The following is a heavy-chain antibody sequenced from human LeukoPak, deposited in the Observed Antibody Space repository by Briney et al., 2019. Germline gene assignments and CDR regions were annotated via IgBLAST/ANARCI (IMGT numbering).Heavy chain of an antibody. J-gene: IGHJ4*02. Sequence: GGSLRLSCAASVFTFSSFGMHWVRQAPGKGLEWVAFIRFDGSNKYYADSVKGRFTISRDNAKNTLYLQMNSLRAEDTAMYFCIRFRDYWGQGTLVTVSS. CDR1: VFTFSSFG. CDR3: IRFRDY. D-gene: IGHD3-3*01. CDR2: IRFDGSNK. V-gene: IGHV3-30*02.